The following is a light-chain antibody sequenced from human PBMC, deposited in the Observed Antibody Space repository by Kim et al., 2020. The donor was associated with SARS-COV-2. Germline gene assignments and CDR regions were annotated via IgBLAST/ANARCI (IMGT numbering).Light chain of an antibody. V-gene: IGLV4-69*01. Sequence: QLVLTQSPSASASLGASVKLTCTLSSGHSSYAIAWHQQQPEKGPRYLMKLNSDGSHSKGDGIPDRFSGSSSGAERYLTISSLQSEDEADYYCQTWGTGIGFSGGTQLTVL. CDR2: LNSDGSH. J-gene: IGLJ3*02. CDR3: QTWGTGIG. CDR1: SGHSSYA.